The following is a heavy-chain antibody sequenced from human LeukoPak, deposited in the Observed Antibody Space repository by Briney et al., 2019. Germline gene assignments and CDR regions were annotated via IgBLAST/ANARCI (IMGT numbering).Heavy chain of an antibody. D-gene: IGHD6-19*01. J-gene: IGHJ1*01. Sequence: GESLKISCTGSGYTFTSHWIGWVRQMPGKGLEWMGIIYPGDSDTRYSPSSEGQVTISADKSINTAYLQWSSLKASDTAMYFCARRRAVAVDWGQGTLVTVSS. V-gene: IGHV5-51*01. CDR3: ARRRAVAVD. CDR1: GYTFTSHW. CDR2: IYPGDSDT.